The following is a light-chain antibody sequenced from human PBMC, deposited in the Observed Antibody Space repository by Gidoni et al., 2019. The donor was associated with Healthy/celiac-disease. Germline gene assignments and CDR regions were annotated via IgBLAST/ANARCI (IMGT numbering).Light chain of an antibody. CDR3: QQSYSTPPLT. V-gene: IGKV1-39*01. CDR2: AAS. CDR1: QSISNY. J-gene: IGKJ4*01. Sequence: DIQMTQSPSSLSASVGDRVTITCRASQSISNYLNWYQQKPGKAPKLLIYAASSLQSGVPSRFSGSGSGTDFTLTISSLQPEDFATYYCQQSYSTPPLTFXGXTKVEIK.